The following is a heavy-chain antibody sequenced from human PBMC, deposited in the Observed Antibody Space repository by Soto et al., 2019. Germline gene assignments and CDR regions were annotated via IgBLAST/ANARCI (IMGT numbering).Heavy chain of an antibody. Sequence: GGSLRLSCAASGFTFSSYSMNWVRQAPGKGLEWVSSISSSSSYIYYADSVKGRFTISRDNAKNSLYLQMNSLRAEDTAVYYCAREWYSSGWYGNAFDIWGQGTMVTVSS. CDR3: AREWYSSGWYGNAFDI. CDR2: ISSSSSYI. CDR1: GFTFSSYS. D-gene: IGHD6-19*01. V-gene: IGHV3-21*01. J-gene: IGHJ3*02.